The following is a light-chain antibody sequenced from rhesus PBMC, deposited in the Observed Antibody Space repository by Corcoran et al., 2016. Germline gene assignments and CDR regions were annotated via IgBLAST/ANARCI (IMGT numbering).Light chain of an antibody. J-gene: IGLJ1*01. V-gene: IGLV2-32*02. Sequence: QAALTQPRSVSGSPGQSVTISCTGTSSDIGAYNYFSWYQHLPGTAPNLMISDVTKRPSGVSDRFSGSKSGNTPSLTISGLHPEDETDYYCSSYAGSYTFIFGTGTRLTVL. CDR1: SSDIGAYNY. CDR3: SSYAGSYTFI. CDR2: DVT.